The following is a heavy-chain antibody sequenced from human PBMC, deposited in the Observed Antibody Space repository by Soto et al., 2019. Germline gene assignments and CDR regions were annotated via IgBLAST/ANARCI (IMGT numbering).Heavy chain of an antibody. Sequence: SETLSLTCTVSGGSISGYYWSWIRQPPGKGLEWIGYIYYSGSTNYNPSLKSRVTISIDTSKNQFSLKLSSVTAADTAVYYCARTYYDFWSGYWRWFDPWGQGTMV. D-gene: IGHD3-3*01. J-gene: IGHJ5*02. V-gene: IGHV4-59*01. CDR1: GGSISGYY. CDR3: ARTYYDFWSGYWRWFDP. CDR2: IYYSGST.